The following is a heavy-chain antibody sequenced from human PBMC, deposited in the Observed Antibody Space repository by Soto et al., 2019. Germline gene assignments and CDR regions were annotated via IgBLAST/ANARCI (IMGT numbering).Heavy chain of an antibody. CDR1: GFTFSSYA. J-gene: IGHJ6*03. CDR3: AKVWGSGSMYYYMDV. V-gene: IGHV3-23*01. CDR2: ISGSGGST. Sequence: GGSLRLSCAASGFTFSSYAMGWVRQAPGKGLEWVSAISGSGGSTYYADSVKGRFTISRDNSKNTLYLQMNSLRAEDTAVYYCAKVWGSGSMYYYMDVWGKGTTVTVSS. D-gene: IGHD6-19*01.